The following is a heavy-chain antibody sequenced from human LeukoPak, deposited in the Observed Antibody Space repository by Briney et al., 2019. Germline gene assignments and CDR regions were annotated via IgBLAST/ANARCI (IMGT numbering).Heavy chain of an antibody. Sequence: ASVKVSCKASGYTFTGYYMHWVRQAPGQGLEWMGWINPNSGGTSYAQKFQGRVTMTRDTSISTAYMELSRLRSDDTAVYYCARGYGSGSYTYWGQGTLVTVSS. J-gene: IGHJ4*02. CDR2: INPNSGGT. D-gene: IGHD3-10*01. V-gene: IGHV1-2*02. CDR1: GYTFTGYY. CDR3: ARGYGSGSYTY.